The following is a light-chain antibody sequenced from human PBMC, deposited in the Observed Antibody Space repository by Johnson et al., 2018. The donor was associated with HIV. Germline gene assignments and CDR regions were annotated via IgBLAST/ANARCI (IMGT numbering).Light chain of an antibody. CDR3: GTWDSNLSVYV. J-gene: IGLJ1*01. Sequence: QSVLTQPPSVSAAPGQKVTISCSGSSSNIGNNYVSWYQQLPGTAPKLLIYEKNKRPSGIPDRFSASKSGTSATLAITGLQTGDEADYYCGTWDSNLSVYVFGTGTKVSVL. V-gene: IGLV1-51*02. CDR2: EKN. CDR1: SSNIGNNY.